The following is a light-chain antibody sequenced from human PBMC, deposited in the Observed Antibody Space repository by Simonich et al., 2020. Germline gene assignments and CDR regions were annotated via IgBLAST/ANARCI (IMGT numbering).Light chain of an antibody. CDR1: QSVSSSY. J-gene: IGKJ5*01. Sequence: EIVLTQSPGTLSLSPGERATLSCRASQSVSSSYLAWYQQKPGLAPRLLIYDASSRATGIPDRFSGSGSGTDFTLTISSLEPEDFAVYYCQQRSNWPPITFGQGTRLEIK. CDR3: QQRSNWPPIT. V-gene: IGKV3D-20*02. CDR2: DAS.